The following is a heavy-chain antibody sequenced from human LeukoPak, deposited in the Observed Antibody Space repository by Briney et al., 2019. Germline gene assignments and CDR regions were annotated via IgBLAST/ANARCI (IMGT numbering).Heavy chain of an antibody. D-gene: IGHD3-10*01. V-gene: IGHV4-34*01. CDR1: GGSFSGYY. CDR3: ARGSTSYYYGSGSTRVGMDV. Sequence: SETLSLTCAVYGGSFSGYYWSWIRQPPGKGLEWIGEINHSGSTNYNPSLKSRVTISVDTSKNQFSLKLSSVTAADTAVYYCARGSTSYYYGSGSTRVGMDVWGQGTTVTVSS. J-gene: IGHJ6*02. CDR2: INHSGST.